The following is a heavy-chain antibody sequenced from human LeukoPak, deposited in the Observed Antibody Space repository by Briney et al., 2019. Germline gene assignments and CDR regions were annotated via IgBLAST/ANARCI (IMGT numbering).Heavy chain of an antibody. CDR3: ARDGNYYLSTRYNWFDP. D-gene: IGHD1-26*01. Sequence: ASVKVSCKASGGTFSSYAISWVRQAPGQGLEWMGGIIPIFGTANYAQKFQGRVTITADKSTSTAYMELSSLRSEDTAVYYCARDGNYYLSTRYNWFDPWGQGTLVTVSS. CDR1: GGTFSSYA. V-gene: IGHV1-69*06. J-gene: IGHJ5*02. CDR2: IIPIFGTA.